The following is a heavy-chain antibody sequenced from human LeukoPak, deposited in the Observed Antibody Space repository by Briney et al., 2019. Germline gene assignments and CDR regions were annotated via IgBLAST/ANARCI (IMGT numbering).Heavy chain of an antibody. CDR3: AHRHRREVPAAIDY. D-gene: IGHD2-2*01. V-gene: IGHV2-5*01. CDR1: GFSLSTSGVG. J-gene: IGHJ4*02. CDR2: IYWNDDK. Sequence: ESGPTLVKPTQTLTLTCTFSGFSLSTSGVGVGWIRQPPGKALEWLALIYWNDDKRYSPSLKSRLTITKDTSKNQVVLTMTNMDPVDTATYYCAHRHRREVPAAIDYWGQGTLVTVSS.